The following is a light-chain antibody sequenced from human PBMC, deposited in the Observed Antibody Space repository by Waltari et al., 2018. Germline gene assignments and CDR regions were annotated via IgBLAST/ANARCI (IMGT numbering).Light chain of an antibody. CDR2: DVT. CDR3: SSYTTSSTYV. CDR1: SSDVRGYHF. Sequence: QSALTQPASVSASPGQSTPISCTRTSSDVRGYHFVSWYQQHPGKVPKLIIYDVTNRPSGVSNRFSGSKSGNTASLTISGLQAEDEADYYCSSYTTSSTYVFGTGTKVTVL. V-gene: IGLV2-14*03. J-gene: IGLJ1*01.